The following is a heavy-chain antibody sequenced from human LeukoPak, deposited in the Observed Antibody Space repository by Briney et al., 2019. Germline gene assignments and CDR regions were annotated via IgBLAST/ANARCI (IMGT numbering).Heavy chain of an antibody. CDR1: GGSIRSATYY. Sequence: PSETLSLTCTVSGGSIRSATYYWGWIRQPPGKGLEWIGNVYFSGTTSYNPSLRSRVTISVDTSKNQFSLRLTSVTAADTAVYYCARHVRFLEWLSSYYFDYWGQGTLVTVSS. CDR3: ARHVRFLEWLSSYYFDY. D-gene: IGHD3-3*01. CDR2: VYFSGTT. V-gene: IGHV4-39*01. J-gene: IGHJ4*02.